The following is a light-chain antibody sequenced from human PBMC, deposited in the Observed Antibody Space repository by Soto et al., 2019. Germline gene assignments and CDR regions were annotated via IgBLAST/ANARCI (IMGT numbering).Light chain of an antibody. CDR2: EVS. CDR3: SLYTSENAYV. V-gene: IGLV2-18*01. CDR1: STDFVSYNR. Sequence: SALTQPPSVVGSPGQSVTISCTGTSTDFVSYNRVSWYQQPPGTAPKLMIYEVSKRPSGVPDRFSGSKSGNTASLTISGLQAADEADYYCSLYTSENAYVFGTGTKVTVL. J-gene: IGLJ1*01.